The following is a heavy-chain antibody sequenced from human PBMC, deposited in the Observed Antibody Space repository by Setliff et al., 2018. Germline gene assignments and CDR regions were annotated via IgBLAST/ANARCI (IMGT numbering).Heavy chain of an antibody. D-gene: IGHD2-8*02. Sequence: SETLSLTCTVSGGSISSSSYYWGWIRQPPGKGLEWIGSIYYSGSTYYNPSLKSWVSISVDTSKIHFSLKLGSVTAADTAVYYCARARWWPLLDYYMDVVGKGTTVTVSS. J-gene: IGHJ6*03. CDR1: GGSISSSSYY. CDR2: IYYSGST. CDR3: ARARWWPLLDYYMDV. V-gene: IGHV4-39*02.